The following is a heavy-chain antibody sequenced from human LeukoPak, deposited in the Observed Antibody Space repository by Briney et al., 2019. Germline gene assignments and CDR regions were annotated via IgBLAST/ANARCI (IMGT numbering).Heavy chain of an antibody. CDR2: INHSGST. CDR3: VRSRVILTGYLYYFDY. Sequence: SETLSLTCAVYGGSFSGYYWSWIRQPPGKGLEWIGEINHSGSTNYNPSLKSRVTISVDTSKNQFSLKLSSVTAADTAVYYCVRSRVILTGYLYYFDYWGQGTLVTVSS. D-gene: IGHD3-9*01. CDR1: GGSFSGYY. J-gene: IGHJ4*02. V-gene: IGHV4-34*01.